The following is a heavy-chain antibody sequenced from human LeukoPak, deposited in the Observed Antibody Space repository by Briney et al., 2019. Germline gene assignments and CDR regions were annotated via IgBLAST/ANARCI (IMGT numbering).Heavy chain of an antibody. CDR2: IYYSGST. Sequence: SETLSLTCTVSGGSISSSSYYWGWIRQPPGKGLEWIGSIYYSGSTYYNPSLKSRVTISVDTSKNQFSLKLSSVTAADTAVYYCARSNGGEYYYGSGSIHYFDYWGQGTLVTVSS. CDR3: ARSNGGEYYYGSGSIHYFDY. D-gene: IGHD3-10*01. CDR1: GGSISSSSYY. J-gene: IGHJ4*02. V-gene: IGHV4-39*01.